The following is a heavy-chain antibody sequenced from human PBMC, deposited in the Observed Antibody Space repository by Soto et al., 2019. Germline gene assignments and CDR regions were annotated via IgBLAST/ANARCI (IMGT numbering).Heavy chain of an antibody. Sequence: ASVKVSCKASGYTFTGYYIHWVREAPGQGLEWMGWINPQTGGTSYAQKFQGRVTLSRDTSINTAYLELSRLTFDDASVYFCARERYQVISDGMDVWGQGTTVTVSS. CDR2: INPQTGGT. V-gene: IGHV1-2*02. CDR1: GYTFTGYY. CDR3: ARERYQVISDGMDV. J-gene: IGHJ6*02. D-gene: IGHD2-2*01.